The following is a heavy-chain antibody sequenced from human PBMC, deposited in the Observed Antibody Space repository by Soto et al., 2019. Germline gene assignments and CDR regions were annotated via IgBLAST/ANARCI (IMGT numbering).Heavy chain of an antibody. CDR2: LSGTGDSA. CDR3: AKDNGNYGSGTFSH. CDR1: GFTFNSYA. V-gene: IGHV3-23*01. Sequence: LRLSCAASGFTFNSYAMSWVRQAPGKGLEWVAALSGTGDSADYANSVRGRFTVSRDESKTTLYLQMSSLNAEDTAIYYCAKDNGNYGSGTFSHWGQGTLVTVSS. D-gene: IGHD3-10*01. J-gene: IGHJ4*02.